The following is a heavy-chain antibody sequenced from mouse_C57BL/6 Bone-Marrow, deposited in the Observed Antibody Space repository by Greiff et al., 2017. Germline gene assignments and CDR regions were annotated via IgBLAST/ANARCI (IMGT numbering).Heavy chain of an antibody. CDR1: GYTFTDHT. D-gene: IGHD1-1*01. CDR3: ARGDYGSEV. J-gene: IGHJ1*03. V-gene: IGHV1-78*01. Sequence: VQGVESDAELVKPGASVKISCKVSGYTFTDHTIHWMKQRPEQGLEWIGYIYPSDGSTKYNEKLKGKATLAADKSSSKAYMQLNSLTSEDTAVYYCARGDYGSEVWGTGTTVTVSS. CDR2: IYPSDGST.